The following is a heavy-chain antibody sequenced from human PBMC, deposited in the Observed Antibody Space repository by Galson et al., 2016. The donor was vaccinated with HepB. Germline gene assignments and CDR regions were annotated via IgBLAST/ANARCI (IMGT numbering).Heavy chain of an antibody. CDR2: IIPIYNTA. V-gene: IGHV1-69*06. Sequence: SVKVSCKASGDTFSSYAINWVRQAPGQGLEWMGGIIPIYNTANYAQNFQGRVTMTADKSTITAYMELRSLRSEDTAVYYCAQSGTRYEMIRGVLPFDYWGQGTLVTVSS. D-gene: IGHD3-10*01. CDR1: GDTFSSYA. J-gene: IGHJ4*02. CDR3: AQSGTRYEMIRGVLPFDY.